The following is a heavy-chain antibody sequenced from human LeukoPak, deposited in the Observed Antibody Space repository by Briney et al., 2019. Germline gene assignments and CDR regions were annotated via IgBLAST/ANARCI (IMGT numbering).Heavy chain of an antibody. J-gene: IGHJ6*02. CDR2: ISAYNGNT. CDR3: ARDRGIISYYYYYGMDV. CDR1: GYTFTSYG. D-gene: IGHD3-10*01. V-gene: IGHV1-18*01. Sequence: ASVKVSCKASGYTFTSYGISWVRQAPGQGLEWMGWISAYNGNTNYAQKLQGRVTMTTDTSTSTAYMELSSLRSEDTAVYYCARDRGIISYYYYYGMDVWGQGTTVTVSS.